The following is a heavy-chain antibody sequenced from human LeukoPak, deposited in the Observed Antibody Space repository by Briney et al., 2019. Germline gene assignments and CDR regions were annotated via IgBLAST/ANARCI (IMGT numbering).Heavy chain of an antibody. CDR2: INPNSGGT. CDR3: ARNTGGRGDFDY. V-gene: IGHV1-2*02. J-gene: IGHJ4*02. D-gene: IGHD5-18*01. Sequence: ASVKVSCKASGYTFTGYYIHWVRQAPGQGLEWMGWINPNSGGTNYAQKFQGRVTMTRDTSITTAYMELSSLRSDDTAVYYCARNTGGRGDFDYWGQETLVTVSS. CDR1: GYTFTGYY.